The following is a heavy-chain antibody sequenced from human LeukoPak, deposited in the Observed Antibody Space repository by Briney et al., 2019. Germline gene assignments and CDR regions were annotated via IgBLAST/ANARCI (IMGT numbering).Heavy chain of an antibody. J-gene: IGHJ4*02. Sequence: GGSLRLSCAASGFTFSSYWMSWVRQAPGTGLEWVADINQGGSERYSVDSVQGRFTISRDNSKNTLYLQMNSLRAEDAAVYFCAKAPVTSCRGAYCYPFDSWGQGTLVTVSS. V-gene: IGHV3-7*03. CDR1: GFTFSSYW. D-gene: IGHD2-21*01. CDR3: AKAPVTSCRGAYCYPFDS. CDR2: INQGGSER.